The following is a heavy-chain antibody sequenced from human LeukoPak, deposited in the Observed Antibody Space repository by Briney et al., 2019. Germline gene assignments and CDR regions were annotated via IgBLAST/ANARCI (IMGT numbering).Heavy chain of an antibody. D-gene: IGHD1-26*01. CDR1: GFTFSSYS. Sequence: PGGTLRLSCAASGFTFSSYSMNWVRQAPGKGLEWVSSISSSSSYIYYADSVKGRFTISRDNAKNSLYLQMNSLRAVDTAVYYCASPPGPEDQVGATPGDGNCGQGTLVTASS. J-gene: IGHJ4*02. CDR2: ISSSSSYI. CDR3: ASPPGPEDQVGATPGDGN. V-gene: IGHV3-21*01.